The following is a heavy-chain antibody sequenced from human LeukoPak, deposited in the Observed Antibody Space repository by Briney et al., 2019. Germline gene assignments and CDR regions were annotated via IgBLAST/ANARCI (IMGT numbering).Heavy chain of an antibody. CDR3: ARGSVWDILTD. CDR2: MNPNSGNT. J-gene: IGHJ4*02. V-gene: IGHV1-8*01. Sequence: ASVKVSCKASGYTFTSYDISWVRQAAGQGLEWMGWMNPNSGNTGYAQKFQGRVTTTRNTSISTAYMELSSLRSEDTAVYYCARGSVWDILTDWGQETLVTVSS. CDR1: GYTFTSYD. D-gene: IGHD3-9*01.